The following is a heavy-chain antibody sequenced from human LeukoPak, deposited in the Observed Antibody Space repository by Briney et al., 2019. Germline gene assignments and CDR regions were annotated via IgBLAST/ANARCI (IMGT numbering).Heavy chain of an antibody. CDR1: GYTFTGYY. CDR2: INPNSGGT. D-gene: IGHD6-13*01. V-gene: IGHV1-2*02. Sequence: PWASVKVSCKASGYTFTGYYMHWVRQAPGQGLEWMGWINPNSGGTNYAQKFQGRVTMTRDTSISTAYMEPSRLRSDDTAVYYCAREILFSSSWILGAFDIWGQGTMVTVSS. CDR3: AREILFSSSWILGAFDI. J-gene: IGHJ3*02.